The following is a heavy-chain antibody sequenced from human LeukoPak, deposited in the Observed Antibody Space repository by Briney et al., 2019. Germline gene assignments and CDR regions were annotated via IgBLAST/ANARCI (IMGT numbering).Heavy chain of an antibody. CDR3: ARADTEASYNWNDGILDY. CDR1: GYTFTGYY. V-gene: IGHV1-2*01. CDR2: INPNSGGT. Sequence: ASVKVSCKASGYTFTGYYMHWVRQAPGQGLEWMGRINPNSGGTNYAEKFQGRVTRTRDTSISTAYMERSRLRSDDTAVYYCARADTEASYNWNDGILDYWGQGTLVTVSS. J-gene: IGHJ4*02. D-gene: IGHD1-1*01.